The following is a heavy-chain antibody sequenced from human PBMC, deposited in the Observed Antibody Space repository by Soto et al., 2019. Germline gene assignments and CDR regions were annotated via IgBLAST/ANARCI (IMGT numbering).Heavy chain of an antibody. D-gene: IGHD7-27*01. CDR2: INAGYGNT. CDR3: ARDTGDGTFDD. CDR1: GYTVRSYA. V-gene: IGHV1-3*01. J-gene: IGHJ4*02. Sequence: KASCKGSGYTVRSYAMQWVRQAPGQRLEWMGWINAGYGNTKSSQKFQDRVTISRDTSASTAYMELTSLTSEVTAVYDCARDTGDGTFDDWGQGTLVTVSS.